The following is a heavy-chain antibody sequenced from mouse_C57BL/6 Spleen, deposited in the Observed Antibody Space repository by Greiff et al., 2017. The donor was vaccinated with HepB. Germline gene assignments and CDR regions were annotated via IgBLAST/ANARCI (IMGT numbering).Heavy chain of an antibody. J-gene: IGHJ4*01. D-gene: IGHD2-2*01. CDR2: ISSGSSTI. V-gene: IGHV5-17*01. CDR1: GFTFSDYG. CDR3: ARSGYDDALYYYAMDY. Sequence: EVKLVESGGGLVKPGGSLKLSCAASGFTFSDYGMHWVRQAPEKGLEWVAYISSGSSTIYYADTVKGRFTISRDNAKNTLFLQMTSLRSEDTAMYYCARSGYDDALYYYAMDYWGQGTSVTVSS.